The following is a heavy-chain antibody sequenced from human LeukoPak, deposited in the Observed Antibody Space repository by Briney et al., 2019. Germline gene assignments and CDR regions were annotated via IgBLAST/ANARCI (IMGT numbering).Heavy chain of an antibody. CDR3: ARDYYDSSGAITFDY. CDR1: GYTFTSYA. Sequence: ASVKVSCKASGYTFTSYAMHWVRQAPGRRLEWMGWINAGNGNTKYSQKFQGRVTITRDTSASTAHMELSSLRSEDTAVYYCARDYYDSSGAITFDYWGQGALVTVSS. J-gene: IGHJ4*02. V-gene: IGHV1-3*01. D-gene: IGHD3-22*01. CDR2: INAGNGNT.